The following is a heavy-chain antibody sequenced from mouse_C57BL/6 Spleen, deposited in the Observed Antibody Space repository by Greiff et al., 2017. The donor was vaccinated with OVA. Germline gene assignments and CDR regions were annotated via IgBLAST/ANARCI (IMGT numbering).Heavy chain of an antibody. V-gene: IGHV5-17*01. J-gene: IGHJ4*01. CDR3: ARYLLSSMDY. Sequence: DVQLQESGGGLVKPGGSLKLSCAASGFTFSDYGMHWVRQAPEKGLEWVAYISSGSSTIYYADTVKGRFTISRDNAKNTLFLQMTSLRSEDTAMYYCARYLLSSMDYWGQGTSVTVSS. CDR1: GFTFSDYG. D-gene: IGHD2-1*01. CDR2: ISSGSSTI.